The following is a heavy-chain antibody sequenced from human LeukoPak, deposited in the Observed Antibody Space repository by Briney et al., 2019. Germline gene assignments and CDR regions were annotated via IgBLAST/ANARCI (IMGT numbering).Heavy chain of an antibody. CDR3: ATHSSRWYDHDAFDI. D-gene: IGHD6-19*01. CDR1: GFTFDDYG. V-gene: IGHV3-20*04. CDR2: INWNGGST. J-gene: IGHJ3*02. Sequence: GGSLRLSCAASGFTFDDYGMSWVRQAPGKGLEWVSGINWNGGSTGYADSVKGRFTISRGNAKNSLYLQMNSLRSEDTALYYCATHSSRWYDHDAFDIWGQGTMVTVSS.